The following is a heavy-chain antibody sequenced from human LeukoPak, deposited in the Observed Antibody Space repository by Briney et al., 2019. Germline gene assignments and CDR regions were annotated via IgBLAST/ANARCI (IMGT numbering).Heavy chain of an antibody. CDR2: IYYSGST. J-gene: IGHJ4*02. V-gene: IGHV4-39*07. D-gene: IGHD3-10*01. Sequence: PSETLSLTCTVSGGSISSSSYYWGWIRQPPGKGLEWIGSIYYSGSTYYNPSLKSRVTISVDTSKNQFSLKLSSVTAADTAVYYCARNPQGGFGRTSGFDYWGQGTLVTVSS. CDR1: GGSISSSSYY. CDR3: ARNPQGGFGRTSGFDY.